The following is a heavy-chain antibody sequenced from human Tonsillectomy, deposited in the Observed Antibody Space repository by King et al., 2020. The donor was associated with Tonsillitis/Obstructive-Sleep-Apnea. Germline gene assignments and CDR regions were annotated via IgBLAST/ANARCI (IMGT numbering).Heavy chain of an antibody. D-gene: IGHD5-18*01. V-gene: IGHV4-39*01. CDR3: ASGVLRGYSYGYGY. CDR1: GGSISSSSYY. J-gene: IGHJ4*02. Sequence: LQLQESGPGLVKPSETLSLTCTVSGGSISSSSYYWGWIRQPPGKGLEWIGSIYYSGSTYYNPSLKSRVTISVDTSKNQFSLKLSSVTAADTAVYYCASGVLRGYSYGYGYWGQGPWSPSPQ. CDR2: IYYSGST.